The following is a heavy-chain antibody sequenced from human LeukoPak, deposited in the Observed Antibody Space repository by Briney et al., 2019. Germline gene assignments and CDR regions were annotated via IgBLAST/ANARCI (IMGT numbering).Heavy chain of an antibody. V-gene: IGHV3-33*01. CDR2: IWYDGSNK. D-gene: IGHD5-18*01. J-gene: IGHJ4*02. CDR3: ARGVYSYGYCFDY. Sequence: QPGGSLRLSCAASGFTFSSYGMHWVRQAPGKGLEWVAVIWYDGSNKYYADSVKGRFTISRDNSKNTPYLQMNSLRAEDTAVYYCARGVYSYGYCFDYWGQGTLVTVSS. CDR1: GFTFSSYG.